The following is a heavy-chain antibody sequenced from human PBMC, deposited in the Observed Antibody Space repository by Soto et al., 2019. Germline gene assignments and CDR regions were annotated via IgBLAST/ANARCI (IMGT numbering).Heavy chain of an antibody. CDR1: GFSINTYW. CDR3: ARGRAAHPGEE. V-gene: IGHV3-7*05. D-gene: IGHD3-10*01. J-gene: IGHJ4*02. CDR2: IKQDGSEE. Sequence: EVQLVESGGDLVQPGGSLRLSCAASGFSINTYWMTWVRQAPGRGLEWVANIKQDGSEEYYVSSVKGRFSISRDNARNSLYLQMNSLSPADTAVYQCARGRAAHPGEEWGQGTLVTVSS.